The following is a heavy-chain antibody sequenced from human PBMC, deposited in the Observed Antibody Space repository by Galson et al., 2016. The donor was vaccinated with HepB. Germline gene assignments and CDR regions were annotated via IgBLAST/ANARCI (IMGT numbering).Heavy chain of an antibody. D-gene: IGHD6-25*01. J-gene: IGHJ4*02. CDR2: ISGSSGTI. Sequence: SLRLSCAASGFTFSSYSMNWVRQAPGKGLEWVSYISGSSGTIHYTDSVKGRFTISRDNAKNSLYLQMNSLRDEDTAVYYCARDGAALRGSAWNFDYWGQGTLVTVSS. V-gene: IGHV3-48*02. CDR1: GFTFSSYS. CDR3: ARDGAALRGSAWNFDY.